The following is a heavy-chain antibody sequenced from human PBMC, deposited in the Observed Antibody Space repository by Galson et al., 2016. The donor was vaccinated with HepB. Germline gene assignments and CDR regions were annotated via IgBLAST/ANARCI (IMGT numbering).Heavy chain of an antibody. CDR3: ARATTVTIFGVVHFAP. J-gene: IGHJ5*02. Sequence: TLSLTCTVSGGSISTGGYYWSWIRQHPGKGLEWIGSISYSGSTYYSPSLKGRVTISVDTSKKFFSLKLTFVTAADTAVYYCARATTVTIFGVVHFAPWGQGTLVTVSS. D-gene: IGHD3-3*01. CDR1: GGSISTGGYY. CDR2: ISYSGST. V-gene: IGHV4-31*03.